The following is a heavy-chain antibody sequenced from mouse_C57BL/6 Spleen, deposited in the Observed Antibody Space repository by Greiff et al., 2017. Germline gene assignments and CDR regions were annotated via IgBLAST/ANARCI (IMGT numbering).Heavy chain of an antibody. CDR1: GFTFSDAW. CDR3: TYYSNYWYFDV. V-gene: IGHV6-6*01. CDR2: IRNKANNHAT. D-gene: IGHD2-5*01. Sequence: EVQGVESGGGLVQPGGSMKLSCAASGFTFSDAWMDWVRQSPEKGLEWVAEIRNKANNHATYYAESVKGRFTISRDDSKSSVYLQMNSLRAEDTGIYYCTYYSNYWYFDVWGTGTTVTVSS. J-gene: IGHJ1*03.